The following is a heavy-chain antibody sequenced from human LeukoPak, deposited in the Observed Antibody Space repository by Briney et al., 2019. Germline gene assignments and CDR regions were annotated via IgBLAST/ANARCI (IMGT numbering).Heavy chain of an antibody. CDR2: IYDSGST. Sequence: PSETLSLTCTVSGGSIRSSYYYWGWIRQPPGKGLEWIGSIYDSGSTNYNPSLKSRVTISVDTSKNQFSLKLSSVTAADTAVYYCARAGKLSSSWYVYYYGMDVWGQGTTVTVSS. V-gene: IGHV4-39*07. CDR1: GGSIRSSYYY. D-gene: IGHD6-13*01. CDR3: ARAGKLSSSWYVYYYGMDV. J-gene: IGHJ6*02.